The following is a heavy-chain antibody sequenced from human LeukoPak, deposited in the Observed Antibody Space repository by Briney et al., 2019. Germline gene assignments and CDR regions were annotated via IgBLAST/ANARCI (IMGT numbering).Heavy chain of an antibody. J-gene: IGHJ6*02. CDR1: GFTFSSYW. V-gene: IGHV3-7*01. Sequence: GGSLRLSCAASGFTFSSYWMSWVRQAPGKGLEWVANIKQDGSEKYYVDSVKGRFTISRDNAKNSLYLQMNSLRAEDTAVYYCAVRGGGDYYYYGMEVWGQGTTVTVSS. CDR3: AVRGGGDYYYYGMEV. CDR2: IKQDGSEK. D-gene: IGHD3-10*01.